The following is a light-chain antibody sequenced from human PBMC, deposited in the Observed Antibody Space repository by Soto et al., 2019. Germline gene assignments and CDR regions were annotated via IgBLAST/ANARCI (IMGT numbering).Light chain of an antibody. CDR1: RREVGSFHL. CDR3: CSYAGSSTYV. CDR2: EAS. Sequence: QSALTQPASVTGSPGQSITISCTGTRREVGSFHLVSWYQQHPGKAPKLMIYEASKRPSGVSDRFSGSKSGTTASLTISGLQAEDEADYYCCSYAGSSTYVFGTGTKVTVL. J-gene: IGLJ1*01. V-gene: IGLV2-23*01.